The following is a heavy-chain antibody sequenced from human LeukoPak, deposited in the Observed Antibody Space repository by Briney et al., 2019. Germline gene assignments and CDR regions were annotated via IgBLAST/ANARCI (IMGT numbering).Heavy chain of an antibody. J-gene: IGHJ6*02. CDR3: ASYGSGSYYEAYYYYGMDV. D-gene: IGHD3-10*01. CDR1: GFTFSSYA. CDR2: ISGSGGST. Sequence: GGSLRLSCAASGFTFSSYAMSWVRQAPGKGLEWVSAISGSGGSTYYADSVKGRFTISRDNSKNTLYLQMNSLRAEDTAVYYCASYGSGSYYEAYYYYGMDVWGQGTTVTVSS. V-gene: IGHV3-23*01.